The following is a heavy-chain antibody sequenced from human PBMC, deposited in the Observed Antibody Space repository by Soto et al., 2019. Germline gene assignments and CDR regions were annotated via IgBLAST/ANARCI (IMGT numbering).Heavy chain of an antibody. D-gene: IGHD3-16*02. Sequence: SETLSLTCTVSGGAISSSSYYWGWIRQPPGKGLEWIGSIYYSGSTYYNPSLKSRVTISVDTSKNQFSLKLSSVTAADTAVYYCASQPSYDYVWGSYRPPFDYWGQGTLVTVSS. J-gene: IGHJ4*02. CDR2: IYYSGST. CDR3: ASQPSYDYVWGSYRPPFDY. V-gene: IGHV4-39*01. CDR1: GGAISSSSYY.